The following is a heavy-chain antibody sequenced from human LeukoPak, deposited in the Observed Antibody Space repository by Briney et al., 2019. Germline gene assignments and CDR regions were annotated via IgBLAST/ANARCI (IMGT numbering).Heavy chain of an antibody. D-gene: IGHD3-3*01. V-gene: IGHV3-23*01. Sequence: PGGSPRLSCAASGFTFSSYAMSWVRQAPGKGLEWVSAISGSGGSTYYADSVKGRFTISRDNSKNTLYLQMNSLRAEDTAVYYCANDRLTIFGVVTLYYFDYWGQGTLVTVSS. J-gene: IGHJ4*02. CDR2: ISGSGGST. CDR1: GFTFSSYA. CDR3: ANDRLTIFGVVTLYYFDY.